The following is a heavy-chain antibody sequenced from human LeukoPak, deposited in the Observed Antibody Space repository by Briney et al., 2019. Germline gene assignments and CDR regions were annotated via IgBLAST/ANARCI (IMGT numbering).Heavy chain of an antibody. Sequence: GGSLRLSCAASGFTFSSYAMSWVRQAPGKGLQWVSAISGGGGSTYYADSVKGRFTISRDNAKNLVYLQMSSLRAEDTAIYYCARDETYDYESNGYLDFWGQGTVVTVSS. D-gene: IGHD3-22*01. V-gene: IGHV3-23*01. CDR2: ISGGGGST. CDR1: GFTFSSYA. CDR3: ARDETYDYESNGYLDF. J-gene: IGHJ4*02.